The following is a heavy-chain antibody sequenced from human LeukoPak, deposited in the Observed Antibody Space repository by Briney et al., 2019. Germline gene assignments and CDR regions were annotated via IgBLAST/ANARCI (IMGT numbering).Heavy chain of an antibody. V-gene: IGHV3-33*01. Sequence: GGSLRLSCAASGFTFTTYVMHWVHQAPGKGLDWVALIWDDGNNKYYADYVKGRFTISRDNSKNTLYLQMNSLRAEDTAVYYCARDNGEWRLNWFDHWGQGTLVTVSS. CDR2: IWDDGNNK. D-gene: IGHD2-8*01. CDR3: ARDNGEWRLNWFDH. CDR1: GFTFTTYV. J-gene: IGHJ5*02.